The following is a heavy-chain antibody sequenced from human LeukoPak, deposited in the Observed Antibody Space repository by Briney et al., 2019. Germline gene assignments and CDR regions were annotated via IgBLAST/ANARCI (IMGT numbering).Heavy chain of an antibody. J-gene: IGHJ3*02. V-gene: IGHV1-18*01. D-gene: IGHD3-3*01. CDR3: AAAPSGRSGYYDLDAFDI. Sequence: ASVKVSCKASGYTFTSYDISWVRQAPGQGLEWMGWISAYNGNTNYAQKFQGRVTMTEDTSTDTAYMELSSLRSEDTAVYYCAAAPSGRSGYYDLDAFDIWGQGTMVTVSS. CDR1: GYTFTSYD. CDR2: ISAYNGNT.